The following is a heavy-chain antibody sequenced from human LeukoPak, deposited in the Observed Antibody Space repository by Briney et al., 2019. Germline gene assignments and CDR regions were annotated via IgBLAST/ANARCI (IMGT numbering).Heavy chain of an antibody. CDR3: ARDIVRGEGAFDV. V-gene: IGHV4-38-2*02. D-gene: IGHD3-10*01. CDR2: IYHSGNT. CDR1: GYSISSGYY. J-gene: IGHJ3*01. Sequence: PSETLSLTCTVSGYSISSGYYWGWIRQPPGKGLEWIGSIYHSGNTYYNPSLKSRVTISVDTSKNQFSLKLTSVTAADTAVYYCARDIVRGEGAFDVWGQGTMVTVSS.